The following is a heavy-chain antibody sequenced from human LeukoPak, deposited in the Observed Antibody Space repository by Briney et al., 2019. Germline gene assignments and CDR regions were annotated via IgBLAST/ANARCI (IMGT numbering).Heavy chain of an antibody. CDR3: AGGYSGNIDY. Sequence: SQTLSLTCAISGDTVSSNSATWNWVRQSPSRGLEWLGRTYYRSKWFNNYAVSVKSRISIKPDTSKNQFSLQLISVTPEDTAVYYCAGGYSGNIDYWGQGTLVTVSS. CDR1: GDTVSSNSAT. CDR2: TYYRSKWFN. V-gene: IGHV6-1*01. J-gene: IGHJ4*02. D-gene: IGHD5-12*01.